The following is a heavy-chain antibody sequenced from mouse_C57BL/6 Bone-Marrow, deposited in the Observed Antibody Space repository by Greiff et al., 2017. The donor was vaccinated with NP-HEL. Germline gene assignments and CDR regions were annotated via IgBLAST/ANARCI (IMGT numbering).Heavy chain of an antibody. Sequence: EVKLVESGGGLVQPGGSMKLSCAASGFTFSDAWMDWVRQSPEKGLEWVAEIRNKANNHATYYAESVKGRFTISRDDSKSSVYLQMNSLRAEDTGIYYCTRESGSSLWYFDVWGTGTTVTVSS. V-gene: IGHV6-6*01. D-gene: IGHD1-1*01. CDR1: GFTFSDAW. CDR3: TRESGSSLWYFDV. CDR2: IRNKANNHAT. J-gene: IGHJ1*03.